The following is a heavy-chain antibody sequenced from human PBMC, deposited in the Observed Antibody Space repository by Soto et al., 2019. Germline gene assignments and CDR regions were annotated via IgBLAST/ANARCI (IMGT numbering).Heavy chain of an antibody. CDR1: GGSFSGYY. J-gene: IGHJ4*02. V-gene: IGHV4-34*01. CDR3: ARADSSSSECDY. Sequence: PSETLSLTCAVYGGSFSGYYWSWIRQPPGKGLEWIGEISHSGSTNYNPSLKSRVTISVDTSKNQFSLKLSSVTAADTAVYYCARADSSSSECDYWGQGTLVTVSS. D-gene: IGHD6-6*01. CDR2: ISHSGST.